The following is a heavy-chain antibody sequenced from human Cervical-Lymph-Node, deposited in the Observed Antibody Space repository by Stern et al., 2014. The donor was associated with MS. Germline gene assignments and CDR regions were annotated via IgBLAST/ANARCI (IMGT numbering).Heavy chain of an antibody. Sequence: MQLVESGAEVKKPGSSVKVSCKASGGTFNNHVISWVRQARGQGLEWMGGVIPMFGAANYARKFQGRVTITADKSTSTVHMVLTSLSYEDTAIYYCANRDMGYTYGRHDYWGQGTLVTVS. J-gene: IGHJ4*02. D-gene: IGHD5-12*01. CDR3: ANRDMGYTYGRHDY. CDR1: GGTFNNHV. V-gene: IGHV1-69*06. CDR2: VIPMFGAA.